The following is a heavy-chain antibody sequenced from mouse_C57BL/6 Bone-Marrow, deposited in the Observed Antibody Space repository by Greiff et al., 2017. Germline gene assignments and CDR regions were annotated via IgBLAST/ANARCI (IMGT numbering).Heavy chain of an antibody. D-gene: IGHD2-10*02. CDR2: ISDGGSYT. V-gene: IGHV5-4*03. Sequence: DVMLVESGGGLVKPGGSLKLSCAASGFTFSSYAMSWVRQTPEKRLEWVATISDGGSYTYYPDNVKGRFTISRDNAKNNLYLQMSHLKSEDTAMYYCARGVWRFAYWGQGTLVTVSA. J-gene: IGHJ3*01. CDR3: ARGVWRFAY. CDR1: GFTFSSYA.